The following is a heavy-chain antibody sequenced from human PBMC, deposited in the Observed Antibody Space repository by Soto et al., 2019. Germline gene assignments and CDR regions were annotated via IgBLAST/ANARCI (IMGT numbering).Heavy chain of an antibody. CDR2: IYHSGRT. D-gene: IGHD3-10*01. V-gene: IGHV4-4*02. CDR1: GPPITNTNW. J-gene: IGHJ6*02. Sequence: LSLNCAISGPPITNTNWWRLVRQPPGDELEWIGEIYHSGRTNYNPSLKSRVTISVDKSKNQFSLKLSSVTAADTAVYYCVGGYGSGSYYKGPTYYYYGMDVWGQGTTVT. CDR3: VGGYGSGSYYKGPTYYYYGMDV.